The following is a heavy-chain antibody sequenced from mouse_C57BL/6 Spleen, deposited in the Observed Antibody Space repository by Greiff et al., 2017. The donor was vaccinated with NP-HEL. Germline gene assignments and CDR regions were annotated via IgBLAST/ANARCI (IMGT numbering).Heavy chain of an antibody. CDR2: ISDGGSYT. CDR3: ARALTGTRAMDY. V-gene: IGHV5-4*03. J-gene: IGHJ4*01. D-gene: IGHD4-1*01. Sequence: EVMLVESGGGLVKPGGSLKLSCAASGFTFSSYAMSWVRQTPEKRLEWVATISDGGSYTYYPDNVKGRFTISRDNAKNNPYLQMSHLKSEDTAMYYCARALTGTRAMDYWGQGTSATVSS. CDR1: GFTFSSYA.